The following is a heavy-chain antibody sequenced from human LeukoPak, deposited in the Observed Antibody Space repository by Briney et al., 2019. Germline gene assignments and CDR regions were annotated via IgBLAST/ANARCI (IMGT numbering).Heavy chain of an antibody. V-gene: IGHV1-2*02. CDR3: ARVKGPAAIHFDY. J-gene: IGHJ4*02. Sequence: ASVKVSCKASGYTFTGYYMHWVRQAPGQGLEWMGWINPNSGGTNYAQKFQGRVTMTRDTSISTAYMELSRLRSDDTAVYYCARVKGPAAIHFDYWGQGPLVTVSS. CDR1: GYTFTGYY. D-gene: IGHD2-2*01. CDR2: INPNSGGT.